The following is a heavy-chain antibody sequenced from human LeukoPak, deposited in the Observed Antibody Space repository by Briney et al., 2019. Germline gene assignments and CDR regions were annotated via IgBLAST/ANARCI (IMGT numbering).Heavy chain of an antibody. D-gene: IGHD4-23*01. J-gene: IGHJ3*02. Sequence: SETLSLTCSVSGGSISSYYWSWIRQPPGKGLEWIGYIYYSGSTNYNPSLKSRVTISVDTSKNQFSLKLSSVTAADTAVYYCARRAHGGSSGAFDIWGQGTMVTVSS. CDR3: ARRAHGGSSGAFDI. CDR1: GGSISSYY. CDR2: IYYSGST. V-gene: IGHV4-59*08.